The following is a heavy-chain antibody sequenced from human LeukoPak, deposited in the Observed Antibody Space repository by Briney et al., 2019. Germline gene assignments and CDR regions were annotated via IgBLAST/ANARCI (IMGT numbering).Heavy chain of an antibody. J-gene: IGHJ6*03. V-gene: IGHV3-7*01. CDR3: ARAIRAPRFLEWLRPKYYYMDV. D-gene: IGHD3-3*01. CDR2: IKQDGSEK. CDR1: GFTFSSYW. Sequence: GGSLRLSCAASGFTFSSYWMSWVRQAPGKGLEWVANIKQDGSEKYYVDSVKGRFTISRDNAKNSLYLQMNSLRAEDTAVYYCARAIRAPRFLEWLRPKYYYMDVWGKGTTVTVSS.